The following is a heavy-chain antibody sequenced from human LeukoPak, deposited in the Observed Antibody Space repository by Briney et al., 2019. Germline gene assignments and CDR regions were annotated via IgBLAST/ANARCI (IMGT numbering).Heavy chain of an antibody. CDR2: IKYDGSEK. J-gene: IGHJ4*02. CDR1: GFIFSTYW. CDR3: VRESFSRGDFN. V-gene: IGHV3-7*01. D-gene: IGHD7-27*01. Sequence: SGGSLRLSCAASGFIFSTYWMTWVRQAPGKGLEWVATIKYDGSEKFYVDPVRGRFTISRDNAKNSLYLQMNSLTAEDTALYYCVRESFSRGDFNWGQGTLVSVSS.